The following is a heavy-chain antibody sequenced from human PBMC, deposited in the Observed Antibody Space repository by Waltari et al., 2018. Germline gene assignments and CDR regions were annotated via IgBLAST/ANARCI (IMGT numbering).Heavy chain of an antibody. J-gene: IGHJ3*02. V-gene: IGHV3-74*03. CDR2: IHSDGIDT. D-gene: IGHD3-16*01. Sequence: EEQLVASGGGLVQPGGSLRLSCAASGFSFSRYWMHWVRQAPEKGLVFVSLIHSDGIDTTYADSVKGRFTTSRDNALNTLYLQMNSLRVEDTAMYYCARGGFDHAFDIWAQGTMVTVSS. CDR1: GFSFSRYW. CDR3: ARGGFDHAFDI.